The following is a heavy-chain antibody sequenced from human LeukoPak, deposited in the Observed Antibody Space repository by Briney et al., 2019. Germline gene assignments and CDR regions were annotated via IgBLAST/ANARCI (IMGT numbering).Heavy chain of an antibody. D-gene: IGHD6-13*01. CDR3: ARPGIAAGLDY. CDR2: IYPGDSDT. J-gene: IGHJ4*02. CDR1: GYSFTTYW. Sequence: GESLKISCKASGYSFTTYWIGWVRQMPGKGLEWMGIIYPGDSDTRYNPSFQGQVTISADKSISTAHLQWSSLKASDSAMYYCARPGIAAGLDYWGQGTLVTVSS. V-gene: IGHV5-51*01.